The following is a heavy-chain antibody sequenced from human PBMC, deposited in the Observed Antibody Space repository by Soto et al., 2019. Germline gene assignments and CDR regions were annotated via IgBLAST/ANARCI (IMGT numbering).Heavy chain of an antibody. V-gene: IGHV3-48*01. Sequence: GGSLRLSCAASGFTFSTYSMNWVRQAPGKGLEWVAYIHSSSGLILYADSVKGRFTISSDNAKNSLYLQMNSLRVEDTALYYCARDWNWAFDVWGQGTVVTVSS. CDR2: IHSSSGLI. CDR3: ARDWNWAFDV. CDR1: GFTFSTYS. J-gene: IGHJ3*01. D-gene: IGHD1-1*01.